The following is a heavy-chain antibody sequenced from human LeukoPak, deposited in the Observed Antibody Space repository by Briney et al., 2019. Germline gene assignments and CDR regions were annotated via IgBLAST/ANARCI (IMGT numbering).Heavy chain of an antibody. CDR1: GYTFTSYA. D-gene: IGHD4-17*01. CDR3: ARDRDYGDYLDY. Sequence: ASVKVSCKASGYTFTSYAMHLVRQAPGQRLEWMGWINAGNGNTKYSQKFQGRVTITRDTSASTAYMELSSLRSEDTAVYYCARDRDYGDYLDYWGQGTLVTVSS. CDR2: INAGNGNT. J-gene: IGHJ4*02. V-gene: IGHV1-3*01.